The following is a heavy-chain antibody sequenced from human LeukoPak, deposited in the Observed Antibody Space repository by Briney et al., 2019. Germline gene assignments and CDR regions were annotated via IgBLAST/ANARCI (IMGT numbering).Heavy chain of an antibody. J-gene: IGHJ1*01. CDR1: GYTFTSYG. Sequence: GASVKVSCKASGYTFTSYGISWVRQAPGQGLEWMGWISAYNGNTNYAQKLQGRVTMTTDTSTSTAYMELRSLRSDDTAVYYCARDGLRYFDWLLSNAEYFQHWGQGTLVTVSS. D-gene: IGHD3-9*01. CDR3: ARDGLRYFDWLLSNAEYFQH. CDR2: ISAYNGNT. V-gene: IGHV1-18*01.